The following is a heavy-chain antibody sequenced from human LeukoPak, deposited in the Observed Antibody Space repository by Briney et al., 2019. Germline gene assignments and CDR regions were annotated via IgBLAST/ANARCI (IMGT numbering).Heavy chain of an antibody. D-gene: IGHD6-13*01. CDR3: AREAVGYSTSWFDP. CDR2: IGTAGDT. CDR1: GFTFTNYG. J-gene: IGHJ5*02. Sequence: GGSLRLSCAASGFTFTNYGMHWVRQAIGKGLEWVSGIGTAGDTYYPGSVKGRFTISRENAKNSMYLQMNSLRAEDTALYYCAREAVGYSTSWFDPWGQGTLVTVSP. V-gene: IGHV3-13*01.